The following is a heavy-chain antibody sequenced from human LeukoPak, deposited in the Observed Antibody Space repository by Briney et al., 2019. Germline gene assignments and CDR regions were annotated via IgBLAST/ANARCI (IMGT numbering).Heavy chain of an antibody. J-gene: IGHJ4*02. CDR2: IIPILGIA. CDR3: ATLLYYGDIGWEYYFDY. Sequence: SVKVSCKASAGTFSSYTISWVRQAPRQGLEWMGRIIPILGIANYAQKFQGRVTITADKSTSTAYMELSSLRSEDTAVYYCATLLYYGDIGWEYYFDYWGQGTLVTVSS. D-gene: IGHD4-17*01. CDR1: AGTFSSYT. V-gene: IGHV1-69*02.